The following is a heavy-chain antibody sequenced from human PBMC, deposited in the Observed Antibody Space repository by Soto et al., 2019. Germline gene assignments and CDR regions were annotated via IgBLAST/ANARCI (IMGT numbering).Heavy chain of an antibody. Sequence: GASVKVSCKACGGSFSSYAISWVRQAPGQGLEWMGGIIPIFGTANYAQKFQGRVTITADESTSTAYMELSSLRSEDTAVYYCARGGYSYGPTYYYYYGMDVWGQGTTVTVSS. CDR1: GGSFSSYA. CDR2: IIPIFGTA. J-gene: IGHJ6*02. V-gene: IGHV1-69*13. CDR3: ARGGYSYGPTYYYYYGMDV. D-gene: IGHD5-18*01.